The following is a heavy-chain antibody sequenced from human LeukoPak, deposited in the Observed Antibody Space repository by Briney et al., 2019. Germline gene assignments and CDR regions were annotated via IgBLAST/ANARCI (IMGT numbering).Heavy chain of an antibody. CDR1: GYTFTGYY. Sequence: ASVKVSCKASGYTFTGYYMHWVRQAPGQGLEWMGWMNPNSGNTGYAQKFQGRVTMTRNTSISTAYMELSSLRSEDTAVYYCARGGVTGTTSDWFDPWGQGTLVTVSS. J-gene: IGHJ5*02. CDR3: ARGGVTGTTSDWFDP. CDR2: MNPNSGNT. D-gene: IGHD1-7*01. V-gene: IGHV1-8*02.